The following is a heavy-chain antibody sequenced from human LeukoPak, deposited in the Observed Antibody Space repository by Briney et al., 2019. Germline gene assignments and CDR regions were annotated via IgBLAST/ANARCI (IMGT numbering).Heavy chain of an antibody. V-gene: IGHV3-7*03. CDR2: IKQDGSEK. CDR1: GFTFSSYW. D-gene: IGHD5-12*01. Sequence: GGALRLSCAASGFTFSSYWMSWVRQAPGKGREWVANIKQDGSEKYYVDSVKRRFTIYRDNAKNSLYLQMHSLRAEDKAVYYCARGIVATIDYFDYWGQGTLVTVSS. CDR3: ARGIVATIDYFDY. J-gene: IGHJ4*02.